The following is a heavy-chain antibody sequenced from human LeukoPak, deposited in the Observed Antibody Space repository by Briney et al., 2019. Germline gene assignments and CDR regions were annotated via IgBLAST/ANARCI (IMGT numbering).Heavy chain of an antibody. J-gene: IGHJ4*02. Sequence: SQTLSLTCTVSGGSISSGGYYWSWVRHHPGKGLEWIGYIYYSGTTYYNPSLKSRVTISVDTSKNQFSLKLSSVTAADTAVYYCARDYGPYFFDYWGQGTLVTVSS. V-gene: IGHV4-31*03. CDR3: ARDYGPYFFDY. D-gene: IGHD4-17*01. CDR2: IYYSGTT. CDR1: GGSISSGGYY.